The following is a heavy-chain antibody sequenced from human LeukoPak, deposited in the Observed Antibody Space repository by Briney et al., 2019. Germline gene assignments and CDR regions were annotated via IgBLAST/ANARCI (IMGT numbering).Heavy chain of an antibody. CDR1: GGSISITNW. V-gene: IGHV4-4*02. D-gene: IGHD1-26*01. CDR3: SRESGPFCPFGY. Sequence: SETLSLTCGLSGGSISITNWWSWVRPPPGQGLEWIGEISLSGRTNYNPSLNSRVTMSLDESKNQLSLSQASVTAADTAIYYCSRESGPFCPFGYWGQGTLVTVPT. J-gene: IGHJ4*02. CDR2: ISLSGRT.